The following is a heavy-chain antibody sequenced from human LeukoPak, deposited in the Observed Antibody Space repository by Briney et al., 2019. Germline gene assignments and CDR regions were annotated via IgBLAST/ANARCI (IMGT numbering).Heavy chain of an antibody. Sequence: SQTLSLTCAISGDSVSSNSAAWNWIRQSPSRGLAWLGRTYYRSKWYHDYAVSVTGRITINPDTSKNQFSLQLNSVTPEDTAVYYCARDFSERGRFDYWGQGTLVTVSS. CDR2: TYYRSKWYH. J-gene: IGHJ4*02. V-gene: IGHV6-1*01. CDR3: ARDFSERGRFDY. CDR1: GDSVSSNSAA. D-gene: IGHD1-1*01.